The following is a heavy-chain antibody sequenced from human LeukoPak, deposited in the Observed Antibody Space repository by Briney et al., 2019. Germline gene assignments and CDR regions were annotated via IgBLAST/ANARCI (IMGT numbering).Heavy chain of an antibody. CDR3: AKDAQRGFDYSNSLEY. V-gene: IGHV3-33*06. CDR1: GFTFSHYG. D-gene: IGHD4-11*01. CDR2: IWSDGTNK. Sequence: GGSLTLSCVASGFTFSHYGMHWVRQAPGKGLEWVAVIWSDGTNKYYADSVKGRFTIYRDDSQNRVFLQMNSLRAEDTALYYCAKDAQRGFDYSNSLEYWGQGALVSVSS. J-gene: IGHJ4*02.